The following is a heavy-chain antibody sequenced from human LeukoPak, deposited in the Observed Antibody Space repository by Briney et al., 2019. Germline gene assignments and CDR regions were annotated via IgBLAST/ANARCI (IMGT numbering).Heavy chain of an antibody. CDR1: VVTFSSYA. D-gene: IGHD2-15*01. V-gene: IGHV3-23*01. CDR3: AKGSLSYCSGRCYYFDY. J-gene: IGHJ4*02. CDR2: ISGSDGGT. Sequence: PGGSLRLSCAASVVTFSSYAMSCVRQAPGTGLEWVSGISGSDGGTYNADSVKGRFTISRDNSKNTLYLQMNSLRAEDAAVYYCAKGSLSYCSGRCYYFDYWGQGTLVTVSS.